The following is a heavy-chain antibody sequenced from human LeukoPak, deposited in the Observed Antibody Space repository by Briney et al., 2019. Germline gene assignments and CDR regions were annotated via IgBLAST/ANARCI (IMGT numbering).Heavy chain of an antibody. CDR3: AKDTEFGEPYHGMDV. D-gene: IGHD3-10*01. CDR1: GFSLDDHA. Sequence: GGSLRLSCAVSGFSLDDHAMHWVRQAPGKGLEWVSGISWNGGSLDYADSVKGRFIISRDNAKKSLYLQMNSLRPEDSAVYYCAKDTEFGEPYHGMDVWGQGTTVTVSS. CDR2: ISWNGGSL. J-gene: IGHJ6*02. V-gene: IGHV3-9*01.